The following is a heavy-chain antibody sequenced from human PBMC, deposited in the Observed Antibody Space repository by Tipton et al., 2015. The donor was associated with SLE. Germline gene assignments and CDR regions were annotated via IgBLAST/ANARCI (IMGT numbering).Heavy chain of an antibody. CDR1: GYTFTGYY. Sequence: QVQLVQSGAEVKKPGASVKVSCKASGYTFTGYYMHWVRQAPGQGLEWMGRIIPIFGTANYAQKFQGRVTITADESTSTAYMELSSLRSEDTAVYYCARGSSSPNRWYFDLWGRGTLVTVSS. CDR2: IIPIFGTA. V-gene: IGHV1-69*18. D-gene: IGHD6-13*01. CDR3: ARGSSSPNRWYFDL. J-gene: IGHJ2*01.